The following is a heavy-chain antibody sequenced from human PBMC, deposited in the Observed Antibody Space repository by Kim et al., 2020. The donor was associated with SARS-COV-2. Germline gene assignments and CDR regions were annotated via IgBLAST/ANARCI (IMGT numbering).Heavy chain of an antibody. CDR2: ISSSSSYI. Sequence: GGSLRLSCAASGFTFSSYSMNWVRQAPGKGLEWVSSISSSSSYIYYADSVKGRFTISRDNAKNSLYLQMNSLRAEDTAVYYCARDLGSYSNVYYYYMDVWGKGTTVTVSS. V-gene: IGHV3-21*01. CDR3: ARDLGSYSNVYYYYMDV. J-gene: IGHJ6*03. D-gene: IGHD2-21*01. CDR1: GFTFSSYS.